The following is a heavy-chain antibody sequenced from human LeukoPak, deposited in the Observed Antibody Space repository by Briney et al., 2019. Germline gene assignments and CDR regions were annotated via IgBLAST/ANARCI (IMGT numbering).Heavy chain of an antibody. CDR3: ARGSSYYFDY. V-gene: IGHV3-11*05. Sequence: GESLRLSYLVDGSIFSKYYMGCIRQAPGKGLEWLSYITSSSDYTNYADSVKGRFTISRDNAKKSLYLQMNSLRGEDTAVYYCARGSSYYFDYWGQGTLVTVSS. J-gene: IGHJ4*02. CDR1: GSIFSKYY. D-gene: IGHD1-26*01. CDR2: ITSSSDYT.